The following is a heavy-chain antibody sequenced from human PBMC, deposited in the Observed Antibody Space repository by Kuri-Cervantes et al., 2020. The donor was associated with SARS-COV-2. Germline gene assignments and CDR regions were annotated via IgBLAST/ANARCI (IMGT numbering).Heavy chain of an antibody. CDR2: ISYDGSNK. V-gene: IGHV3-30*04. CDR1: GFTFSSYA. D-gene: IGHD3-3*01. J-gene: IGHJ6*03. Sequence: GESLKISCAASGFTFSSYAMNWVRQAPGKGLEWVAVISYDGSNKYYADPVKGRFTITRDNSKNTLYQQMNSLRAEDTAVYYCARDLNDFWSGNEFMDVWGKGTTVTVSS. CDR3: ARDLNDFWSGNEFMDV.